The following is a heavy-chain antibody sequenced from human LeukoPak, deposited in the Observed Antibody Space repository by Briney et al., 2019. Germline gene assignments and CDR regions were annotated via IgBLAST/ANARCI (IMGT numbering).Heavy chain of an antibody. CDR1: GFSLNTRGVG. J-gene: IGHJ4*02. CDR3: AHRKNYYDSSVFDY. V-gene: IGHV2-5*02. D-gene: IGHD3-22*01. CDR2: IYWDDDR. Sequence: SGPTLVNPTQTLTLTCTFSGFSLNTRGVGVGWIRQPPGRALAWLALIYWDDDRRYSPSLKSRLTITKDTSKNEVVLTMTNMDPVDTATYYCAHRKNYYDSSVFDYWGQGTLVTVSS.